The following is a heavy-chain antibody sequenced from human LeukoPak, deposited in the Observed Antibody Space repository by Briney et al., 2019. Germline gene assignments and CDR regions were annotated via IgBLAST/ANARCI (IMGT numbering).Heavy chain of an antibody. V-gene: IGHV3-23*01. CDR3: AKDPYYYDSSGYFFDY. Sequence: GGSLRLSCAASGFIFSSYGMSWVRQAPGKGLEWDSAISGSGGRTYYADSVKGRFTISRDNSKNTLYLQMNSLRAEDTAVYYCAKDPYYYDSSGYFFDYWGQGTLVTVSS. D-gene: IGHD3-22*01. J-gene: IGHJ4*02. CDR2: ISGSGGRT. CDR1: GFIFSSYG.